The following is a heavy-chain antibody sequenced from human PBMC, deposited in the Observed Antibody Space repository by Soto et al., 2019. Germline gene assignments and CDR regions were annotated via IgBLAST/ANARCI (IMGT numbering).Heavy chain of an antibody. V-gene: IGHV3-33*01. J-gene: IGHJ6*02. CDR2: IWRDGNSQ. CDR1: GFSFSSYN. D-gene: IGHD7-27*01. Sequence: QVQLVESGGGVVQPGRSLRLSCAASGFSFSSYNMHWVRQAPGKGLEWVTFIWRDGNSQSHADSVKGRFTVSRDNSKNTLYLQMDSLRGEDTAVHYCATDSWGPEVWGQGTTVTVSS. CDR3: ATDSWGPEV.